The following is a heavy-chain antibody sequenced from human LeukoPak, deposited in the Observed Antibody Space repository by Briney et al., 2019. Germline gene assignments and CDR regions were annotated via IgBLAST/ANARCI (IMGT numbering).Heavy chain of an antibody. CDR2: IYTSGST. V-gene: IGHV4-4*07. J-gene: IGHJ3*02. Sequence: SETLSLTCTVSGGSISSYYWSWIRQPAGKGLERIGRIYTSGSTNYNPSLKSRVTMSVDTSKNQFSLKLSSVTAADTAVYYCARESLNIAARPDAFDIWGQGTMVTVSS. CDR1: GGSISSYY. CDR3: ARESLNIAARPDAFDI. D-gene: IGHD6-6*01.